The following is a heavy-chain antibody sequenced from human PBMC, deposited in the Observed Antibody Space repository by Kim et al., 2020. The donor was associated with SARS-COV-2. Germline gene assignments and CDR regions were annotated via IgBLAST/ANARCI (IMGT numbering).Heavy chain of an antibody. CDR2: IGTKADT. J-gene: IGHJ2*01. CDR3: ARGPIEEGIRATKGYFDL. D-gene: IGHD1-20*01. Sequence: GGSLRLSCAASGFTFSSYDMHWVRQGTEKGLEWVSSIGTKADTYYPDSVKDRFTISRENAKDSFYLQMNSLRAEDTAVYYCARGPIEEGIRATKGYFDLWGRGTVLTVSS. V-gene: IGHV3-13*04. CDR1: GFTFSSYD.